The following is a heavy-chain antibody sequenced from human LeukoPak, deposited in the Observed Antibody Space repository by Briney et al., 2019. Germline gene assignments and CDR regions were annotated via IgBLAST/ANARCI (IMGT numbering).Heavy chain of an antibody. CDR3: ASGDCSGGSCYSRINDAFDI. V-gene: IGHV4-39*01. J-gene: IGHJ3*02. D-gene: IGHD2-15*01. CDR1: GVSISNSGYY. Sequence: PSETLSLTCSVSGVSISNSGYYWGWIRQPPGKGLEWIGSIYYSGSTYYNPSLKSRLTLSVDTSKSQVSLKLNSVTAADTAVYYCASGDCSGGSCYSRINDAFDIWGQGTMVTVSS. CDR2: IYYSGST.